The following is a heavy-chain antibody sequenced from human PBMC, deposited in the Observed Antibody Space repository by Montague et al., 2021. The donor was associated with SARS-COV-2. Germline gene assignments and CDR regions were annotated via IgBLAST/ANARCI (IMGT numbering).Heavy chain of an antibody. CDR3: ARGRGFDWLGLDAYYFDY. D-gene: IGHD3-9*01. V-gene: IGHV4-59*01. J-gene: IGHJ4*02. CDR1: GGSISGYY. Sequence: SETLSLTCSVSGGSISGYYWSWIRRPPGKGLEWIGCTHYSGSTDYNPSLRSRVTISVDTSRTQFSLRLTSMSAADTAVYYCARGRGFDWLGLDAYYFDYWGQGALVAVSS. CDR2: THYSGST.